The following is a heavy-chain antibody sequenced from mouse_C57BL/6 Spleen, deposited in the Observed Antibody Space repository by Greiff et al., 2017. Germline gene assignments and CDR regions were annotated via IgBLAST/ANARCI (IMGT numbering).Heavy chain of an antibody. J-gene: IGHJ2*01. V-gene: IGHV1-69*01. Sequence: VQLQQPGAELVMPGASVKLSCKASGYTFTSYWMHWVKQRPGQGLEWIGEIDPSDSYTNYTQKFKGKSTLTVDKSSSTAYMQLSSLTSEDSAVYYCARSPYYYGSSLTLDYWGQGTTLTVSS. CDR2: IDPSDSYT. D-gene: IGHD1-1*01. CDR3: ARSPYYYGSSLTLDY. CDR1: GYTFTSYW.